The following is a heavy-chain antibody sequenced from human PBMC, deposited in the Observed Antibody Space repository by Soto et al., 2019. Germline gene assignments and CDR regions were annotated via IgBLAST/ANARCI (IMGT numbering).Heavy chain of an antibody. J-gene: IGHJ4*02. CDR2: ISGSGGST. V-gene: IGHV3-23*01. CDR1: GFTFSSYA. CDR3: GATRGMGKYYFDY. D-gene: IGHD1-26*01. Sequence: PGGSLRLSCAASGFTFSSYAMSWVRQAPGKGLEWVSAISGSGGSTYYADSVKGRFTISRDNSKNTLYLQMNSLRAEDTAVYYCGATRGMGKYYFDYWGQGTLVTVSS.